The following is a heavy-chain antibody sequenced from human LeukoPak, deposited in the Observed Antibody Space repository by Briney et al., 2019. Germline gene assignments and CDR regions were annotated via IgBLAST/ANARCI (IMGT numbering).Heavy chain of an antibody. CDR3: ARLLFEGVNWFDP. CDR1: DGSFSGYY. Sequence: SETPSLTCAVYDGSFSGYYWSWIRQPPGKGLEWIGYIFYSGSTNYNPSLKSRVTISVDTSKNQFSLKLSSVTAADTAVYYCARLLFEGVNWFDPWGQGTLVTVSS. V-gene: IGHV4-59*01. CDR2: IFYSGST. J-gene: IGHJ5*02. D-gene: IGHD2/OR15-2a*01.